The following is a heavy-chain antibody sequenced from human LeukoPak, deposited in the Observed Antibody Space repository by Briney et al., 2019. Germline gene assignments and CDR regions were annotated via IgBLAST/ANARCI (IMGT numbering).Heavy chain of an antibody. Sequence: EASVKVSCKASGGTFSNYAITWVQQAPGHGLEWMGGIIPIFDTSNYAQKFQGRVTITADKSTSTAYMELSSLRSEDTAVYYCATEPPFYDILTAYSPYPWGQGTLVTVSS. CDR2: IIPIFDTS. CDR3: ATEPPFYDILTAYSPYP. D-gene: IGHD3-9*01. J-gene: IGHJ5*02. CDR1: GGTFSNYA. V-gene: IGHV1-69*06.